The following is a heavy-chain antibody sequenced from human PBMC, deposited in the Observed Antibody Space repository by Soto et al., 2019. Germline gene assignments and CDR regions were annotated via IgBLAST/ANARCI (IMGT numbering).Heavy chain of an antibody. V-gene: IGHV3-23*01. CDR1: GFTFSNYA. J-gene: IGHJ6*03. CDR3: AKHGGPSYSYYLDV. CDR2: IRGSGDVT. D-gene: IGHD3-3*01. Sequence: GGSLRLSCAASGFTFSNYAMTWVRQAPGKGLEWVSVIRGSGDVTYYADSVQGRFAISRDNSKNTLYLQMNSLRDEDTAIYYCAKHGGPSYSYYLDVWGKGTTVTVSS.